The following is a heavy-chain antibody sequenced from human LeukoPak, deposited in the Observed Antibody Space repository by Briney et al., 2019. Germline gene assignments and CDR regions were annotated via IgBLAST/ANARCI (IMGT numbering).Heavy chain of an antibody. D-gene: IGHD2-15*01. CDR1: GYTFTSYD. CDR2: MNPNSGNT. V-gene: IGHV1-8*01. J-gene: IGHJ6*02. CDR3: ARMIVVVVAATYYYGMDV. Sequence: ASVKVSCKASGYTFTSYDINWVRQATGQGLEWMGWMNPNSGNTSYAQKFQGRVTMTRNTSISTAYMELSSLRSEDTAVYYCARMIVVVVAATYYYGMDVWGQGTTVTVSS.